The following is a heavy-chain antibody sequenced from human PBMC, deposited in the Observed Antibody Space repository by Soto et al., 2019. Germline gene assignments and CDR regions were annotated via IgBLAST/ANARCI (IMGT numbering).Heavy chain of an antibody. CDR3: ARDSYYGSGSYSEIRGGHYYGMDV. Sequence: SETLSLTCTVSGGSVSSGSYYWSWIRQPPGKGLEWIGYIYYSGSTNYNPSLKSRVTISVDTSKNQFSLKLSSVTAAETAVYYCARDSYYGSGSYSEIRGGHYYGMDVWGQGTTVTVSS. J-gene: IGHJ6*02. CDR2: IYYSGST. V-gene: IGHV4-61*01. CDR1: GGSVSSGSYY. D-gene: IGHD3-10*01.